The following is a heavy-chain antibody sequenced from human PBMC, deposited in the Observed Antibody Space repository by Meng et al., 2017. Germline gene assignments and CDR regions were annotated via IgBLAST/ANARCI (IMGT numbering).Heavy chain of an antibody. CDR1: GGSFSGYY. D-gene: IGHD6-6*01. J-gene: IGHJ5*02. V-gene: IGHV4-34*01. CDR3: ARRRGGSSDWFDP. Sequence: QVPLLQWGVGLLKPSETLSLTCAVYGGSFSGYYWSWIRQPPGKGLEWIGEINHSGSTNYNPSLKSRVTISVDTSKNQFSLKLSSVTAADTAVYYCARRRGGSSDWFDPWGQGTLVTVSS. CDR2: INHSGST.